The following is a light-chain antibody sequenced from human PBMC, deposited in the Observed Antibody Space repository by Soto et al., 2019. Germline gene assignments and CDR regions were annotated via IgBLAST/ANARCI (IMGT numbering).Light chain of an antibody. CDR2: GAS. Sequence: EIVLTQSPGTLSLSPGERATLSCRASQSVSSNYLAWYQQKPGQSPRLLIYGASSRATGIPDRFSGSGSGTDFTLTSSRLEPEDFAVYYCQQYGWSPYTFGQGTKLEIK. V-gene: IGKV3-20*01. J-gene: IGKJ2*01. CDR1: QSVSSNY. CDR3: QQYGWSPYT.